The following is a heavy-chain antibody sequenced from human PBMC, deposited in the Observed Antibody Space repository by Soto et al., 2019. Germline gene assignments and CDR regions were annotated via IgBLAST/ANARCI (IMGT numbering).Heavy chain of an antibody. CDR1: GGYIHSDSYY. D-gene: IGHD5-12*01. CDR3: ARHLSESGYDLNY. Sequence: QLQLQESGPGLVKPSETLSLTCTVSGGYIHSDSYYWAWIRQPPGKGLEWIGSIYFSGSTYYNSALKSRLAISIDMSKNQFSLNLSSVTDADTAVYYCARHLSESGYDLNYWGQGTPVTVSS. J-gene: IGHJ4*02. CDR2: IYFSGST. V-gene: IGHV4-39*01.